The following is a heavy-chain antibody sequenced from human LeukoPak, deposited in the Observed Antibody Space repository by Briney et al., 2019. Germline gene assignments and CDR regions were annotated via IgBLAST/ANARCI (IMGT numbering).Heavy chain of an antibody. Sequence: SGPTLVKPSETLSLTCTVSGGSISSYYWSWIRQPPGKGLEWIGYIYYSGSTNYNPSLKSRVTISVDTSKNQFSLKLSSVTAADTAVYYCARGDNIAAAAHFDYWGQGTLVTVSS. D-gene: IGHD6-13*01. CDR3: ARGDNIAAAAHFDY. CDR2: IYYSGST. V-gene: IGHV4-59*01. J-gene: IGHJ4*02. CDR1: GGSISSYY.